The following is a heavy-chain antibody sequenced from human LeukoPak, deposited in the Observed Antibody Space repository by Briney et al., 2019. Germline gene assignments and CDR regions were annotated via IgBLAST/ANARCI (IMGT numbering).Heavy chain of an antibody. D-gene: IGHD3-10*01. J-gene: IGHJ4*02. Sequence: GGSLRLSCAASGFTFSDYYMSWIRQAPGKGLEWVSYISSSCSTIYYADSVKGRFTISRDNAKNSLYLQMNSLRAEDTAVYYCARARSGYYYGSGSYYTYFDYWGQGTLVTVSS. CDR2: ISSSCSTI. CDR1: GFTFSDYY. CDR3: ARARSGYYYGSGSYYTYFDY. V-gene: IGHV3-11*01.